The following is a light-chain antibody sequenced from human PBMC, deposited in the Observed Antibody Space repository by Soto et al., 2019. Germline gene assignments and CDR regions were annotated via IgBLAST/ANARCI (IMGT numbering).Light chain of an antibody. Sequence: DIQMTQSPSTLSASVGDRITITCRASQSIRSWVAWYQQKPGKAPKVLIYDASTLESGVPPRFSVDGSRTEFTLTISSLQPDDFATYYCQQCNSYPWTFGQGTKVDIK. V-gene: IGKV1-5*01. CDR3: QQCNSYPWT. CDR1: QSIRSW. CDR2: DAS. J-gene: IGKJ1*01.